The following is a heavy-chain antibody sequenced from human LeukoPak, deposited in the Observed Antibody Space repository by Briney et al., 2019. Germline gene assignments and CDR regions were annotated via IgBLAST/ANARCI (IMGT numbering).Heavy chain of an antibody. CDR1: GFMLSGSA. J-gene: IGHJ4*02. CDR3: ARAQGGSGWYYFDY. CDR2: INDAGSHI. V-gene: IGHV3-21*01. Sequence: PGGSLRLSCAASGFMLSGSAMNWVRQAPGKGLEWVSSINDAGSHIYYTDSVKGRFTISRDNAKNSLYLQMNSLRAEDTAVYYCARAQGGSGWYYFDYWGQGTLVTVSS. D-gene: IGHD6-19*01.